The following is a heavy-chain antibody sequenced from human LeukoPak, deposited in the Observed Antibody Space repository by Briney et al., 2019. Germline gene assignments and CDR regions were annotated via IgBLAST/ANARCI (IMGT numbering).Heavy chain of an antibody. J-gene: IGHJ3*02. V-gene: IGHV3-53*01. Sequence: GGSLRLSCAASGFIVSSNYMSWVRQAPGKGLEWVSVIYSGGRTYYADSVKGRFTISRDNSRNTLYLQMNSLRAEVTAVYYCARGLGRELDGAFDIWGQGTMVTVSS. CDR3: ARGLGRELDGAFDI. CDR1: GFIVSSNY. D-gene: IGHD3-10*01. CDR2: IYSGGRT.